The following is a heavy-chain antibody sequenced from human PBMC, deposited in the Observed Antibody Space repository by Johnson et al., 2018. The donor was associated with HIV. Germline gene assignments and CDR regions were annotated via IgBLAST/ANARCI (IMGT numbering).Heavy chain of an antibody. D-gene: IGHD4/OR15-4a*01. Sequence: QEQLVESGGGVVQPGRSLRLSCAASGFTFSSYGMHWVRQAPGKGLEWVAVISYDGSNKYYADSVKGRFTISRDNSKNTLYLQMNSLRAEDTAVYYCARVGANFDAFDIWGQGTMVTVSS. CDR1: GFTFSSYG. CDR2: ISYDGSNK. J-gene: IGHJ3*02. V-gene: IGHV3-30*03. CDR3: ARVGANFDAFDI.